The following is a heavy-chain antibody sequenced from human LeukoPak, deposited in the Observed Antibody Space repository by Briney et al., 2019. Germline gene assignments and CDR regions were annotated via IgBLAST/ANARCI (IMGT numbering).Heavy chain of an antibody. CDR1: GFTFSSYS. CDR2: ISSSGNTV. CDR3: ARGGTAAGHRDYFDY. Sequence: GGSLRLSCAASGFTFSSYSMNWVRQAPGKGLEWVSYISSSGNTVFYADSVKGRFTISRDNAKNSLYLQMNSLRAEDTAVYYCARGGTAAGHRDYFDYWGQGTLVTVSS. D-gene: IGHD6-13*01. J-gene: IGHJ4*02. V-gene: IGHV3-48*01.